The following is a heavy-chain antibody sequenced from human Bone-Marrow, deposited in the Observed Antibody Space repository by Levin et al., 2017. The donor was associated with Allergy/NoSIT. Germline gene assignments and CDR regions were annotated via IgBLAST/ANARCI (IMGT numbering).Heavy chain of an antibody. D-gene: IGHD2-2*01. CDR3: ARDRDGSSTGIFDI. J-gene: IGHJ3*02. V-gene: IGHV4-31*03. CDR2: IFHSGNM. Sequence: SQTLSLTCTVSGGSIHSGADYWSWIRQHPGKGLEWIGSIFHSGNMYQNPSLKSRITISMDTSKNQFSLRLTSVTATDTAVYYCARDRDGSSTGIFDIWGQGTMVIVSS. CDR1: GGSIHSGADY.